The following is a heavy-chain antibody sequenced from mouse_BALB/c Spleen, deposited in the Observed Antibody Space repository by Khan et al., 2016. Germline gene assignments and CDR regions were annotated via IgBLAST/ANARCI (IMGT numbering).Heavy chain of an antibody. V-gene: IGHV5-6-3*01. D-gene: IGHD4-1*01. J-gene: IGHJ4*01. CDR1: GFTFSSYG. CDR3: AIRGRYYYAMDY. CDR2: INSNGGST. Sequence: EVELVESGGGLVQPGGSLKLSCAASGFTFSSYGMSWVRQTPDKRLELVATINSNGGSTSYPDSVTGRFTISRDTAKNNLYLQMSSLKSEDTAMYYCAIRGRYYYAMDYWGQGTSVTVSS.